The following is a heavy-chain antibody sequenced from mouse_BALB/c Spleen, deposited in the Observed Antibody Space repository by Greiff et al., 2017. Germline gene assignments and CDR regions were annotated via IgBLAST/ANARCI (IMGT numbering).Heavy chain of an antibody. CDR3: ASSTMITAWFAY. D-gene: IGHD2-4*01. CDR1: GFTFSSYG. J-gene: IGHJ3*01. CDR2: ISSGGSYT. Sequence: DVLLVESGGDLVKPGGSLKLSCAASGFTFSSYGMSWVRQTPDKRLEWVAIISSGGSYTYYPDSVKGRFTISRDNAKNTLYLQMSSLKSEDTAMYYCASSTMITAWFAYWGQGTLVTVSA. V-gene: IGHV5-6*01.